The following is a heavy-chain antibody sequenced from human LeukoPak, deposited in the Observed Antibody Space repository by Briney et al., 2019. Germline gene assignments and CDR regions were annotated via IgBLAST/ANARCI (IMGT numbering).Heavy chain of an antibody. CDR1: GGSISSYY. J-gene: IGHJ4*02. D-gene: IGHD6-25*01. CDR3: ARHSHGYHIDY. CDR2: IYYSGST. Sequence: SETLSPTCTVSGGSISSYYWSWIRQSPGKGLEWIGYIYYSGSTNYNPSLKSRVTISVDTSKNQFSLKLSSVTAADTAMYYCARHSHGYHIDYWGQGTLVTVSS. V-gene: IGHV4-59*08.